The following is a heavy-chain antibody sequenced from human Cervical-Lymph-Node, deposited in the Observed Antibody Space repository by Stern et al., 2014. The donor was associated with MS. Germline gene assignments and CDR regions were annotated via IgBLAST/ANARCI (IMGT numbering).Heavy chain of an antibody. J-gene: IGHJ6*02. V-gene: IGHV5-51*03. CDR2: IYPGDSDT. CDR3: ASSYGDYPTLDYYYGMDV. Sequence: EVQLLESGAEVKKPGESLKISCKGSGYSFTSYWIGWVRQMPGKGLEWMGIIYPGDSDTRYSPSFQGQVTISADKSISTAYLQWSSLKASDTAMYYCASSYGDYPTLDYYYGMDVWGQGTTVTVSS. D-gene: IGHD4-17*01. CDR1: GYSFTSYW.